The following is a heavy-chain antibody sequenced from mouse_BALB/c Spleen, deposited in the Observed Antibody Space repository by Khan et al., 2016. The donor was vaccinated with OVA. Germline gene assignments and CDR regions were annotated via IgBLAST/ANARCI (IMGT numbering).Heavy chain of an antibody. V-gene: IGHV5-6*01. J-gene: IGHJ3*01. CDR3: ARLAYYYDSEGFAY. Sequence: EVELVESGGDIVKPGGSLKLSCAASGFTFSTYGMSWVRQTPDKRLEWVATVSTGGHYTYYTDTVTGRFTISRDNAKNTLYLQMSSLGSEDTAIFYCARLAYYYDSEGFAYWGQGTLVTVSA. D-gene: IGHD1-1*01. CDR2: VSTGGHYT. CDR1: GFTFSTYG.